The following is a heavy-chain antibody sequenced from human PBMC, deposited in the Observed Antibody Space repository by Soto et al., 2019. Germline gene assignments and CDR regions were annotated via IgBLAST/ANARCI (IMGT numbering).Heavy chain of an antibody. CDR2: ISAYNGNT. CDR1: GYTFTSYG. J-gene: IGHJ4*02. D-gene: IGHD3-3*01. Sequence: ASVKVSCKASGYTFTSYGISWVRQAPGQGLEWMGWISAYNGNTNYAQKLQGRVTMTTDTSTSTAYMELRSLRSDDTAVYYCARDSFDISAYYDFWSGYYDYWGQGTLVTVSS. CDR3: ARDSFDISAYYDFWSGYYDY. V-gene: IGHV1-18*01.